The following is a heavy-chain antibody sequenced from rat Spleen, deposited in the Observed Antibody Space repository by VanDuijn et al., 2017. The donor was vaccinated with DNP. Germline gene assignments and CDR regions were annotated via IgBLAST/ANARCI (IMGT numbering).Heavy chain of an antibody. J-gene: IGHJ1*01. CDR3: ARCGFTTNYYSKWYFDL. CDR2: IIYDGSRT. D-gene: IGHD1-6*01. Sequence: EIQLVESGGGLVQPGRTLKLSCVASGFSFSDYNMAWVRAAPTKDLEWVATIIYDGSRTYYRDSVKGRFTISRDNARSTLYLQMNSVRSEDMATYYCARCGFTTNYYSKWYFDLWGPGTMVTVSS. V-gene: IGHV5S10*01. CDR1: GFSFSDYN.